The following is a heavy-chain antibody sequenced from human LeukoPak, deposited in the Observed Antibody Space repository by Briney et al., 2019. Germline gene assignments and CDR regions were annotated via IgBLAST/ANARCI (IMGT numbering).Heavy chain of an antibody. Sequence: SSETLSLTCTVSGGSISSSSYYWGWIRQPAGKGLEWIGRIYTSGSTGYNPSLKSRVTMSVDTSKNQFSLKLSSVTAADTAVYYCARVDLRAAYFDYWGQGTLVTVSS. D-gene: IGHD2-15*01. CDR2: IYTSGST. CDR1: GGSISSSSYY. CDR3: ARVDLRAAYFDY. J-gene: IGHJ4*02. V-gene: IGHV4-61*02.